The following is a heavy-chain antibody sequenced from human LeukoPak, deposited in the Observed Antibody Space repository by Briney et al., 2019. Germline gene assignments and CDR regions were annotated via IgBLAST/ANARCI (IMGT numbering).Heavy chain of an antibody. V-gene: IGHV3-48*03. CDR2: ISSSGSTI. Sequence: GGSLRLSCAASGFTFSSYEMNWVRQAPGKGLEWVSYISSSGSTIYYADSVKGRFTISRDNAKNSLNLQMNSLRAEDTAVYYCARGGRDPTYYYDSSGYYLFDYWGQGTLVTVSS. D-gene: IGHD3-22*01. CDR3: ARGGRDPTYYYDSSGYYLFDY. J-gene: IGHJ4*02. CDR1: GFTFSSYE.